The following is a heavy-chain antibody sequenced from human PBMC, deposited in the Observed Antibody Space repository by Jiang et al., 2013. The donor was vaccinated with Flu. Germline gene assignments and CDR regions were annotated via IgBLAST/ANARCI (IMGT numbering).Heavy chain of an antibody. Sequence: ELLKPSETLSLTCTVSGGSISSYYWSWIRQPPGKGLEWIGYIYYSGSTNYNPSLKSRVTISVDTSKNQFSLKLSSVTAADTAVYYCAIHPIGGHELFDYWGQGTLVTVSS. D-gene: IGHD3-16*01. CDR2: IYYSGST. CDR3: AIHPIGGHELFDY. J-gene: IGHJ4*02. CDR1: GGSISSYY. V-gene: IGHV4-59*13.